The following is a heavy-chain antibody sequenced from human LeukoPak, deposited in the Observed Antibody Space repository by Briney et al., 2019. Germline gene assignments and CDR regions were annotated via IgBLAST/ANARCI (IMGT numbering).Heavy chain of an antibody. V-gene: IGHV3-30*04. CDR2: ISYDGSNK. Sequence: GGSLRLSCAASGFTFSSYAMHWVRQAPGKGLEWVAVISYDGSNKYYADSVKGRFTISRDNSKNTLYLQMNSLRAEDTAVYYCARGPPTPRDYYYGMDVWGEGTTVTVSS. J-gene: IGHJ6*04. CDR3: ARGPPTPRDYYYGMDV. CDR1: GFTFSSYA.